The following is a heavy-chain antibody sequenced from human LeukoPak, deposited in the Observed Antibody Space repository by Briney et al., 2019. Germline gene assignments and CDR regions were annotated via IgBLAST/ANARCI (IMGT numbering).Heavy chain of an antibody. CDR1: GFTFSSYW. CDR3: AKDRGSGWYFDY. CDR2: IKQDGSEK. D-gene: IGHD6-19*01. Sequence: GGSLRLSCAASGFTFSSYWMSWVRQAPGKGLEWVANIKQDGSEKYYVDSVKGRFTISRDNSKNTLYLQMNSLRAEDTAVYYCAKDRGSGWYFDYWGQGTLVTVSS. J-gene: IGHJ4*02. V-gene: IGHV3-7*03.